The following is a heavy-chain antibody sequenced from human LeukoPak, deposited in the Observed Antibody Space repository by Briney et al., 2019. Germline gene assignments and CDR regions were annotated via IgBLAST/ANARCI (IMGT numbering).Heavy chain of an antibody. CDR2: ISGSGGST. V-gene: IGHV3-23*01. D-gene: IGHD6-13*01. J-gene: IGHJ1*01. CDR1: GITFSSYA. Sequence: GGSLRLSCAASGITFSSYAMSWVRQAPGKGLEWVSAISGSGGSTYYADSVKGRFTISRDNSKNTLYLQMNSLRAEDTAVYYCAKTPYSSSWYYFQHWGQGTLVTVSS. CDR3: AKTPYSSSWYYFQH.